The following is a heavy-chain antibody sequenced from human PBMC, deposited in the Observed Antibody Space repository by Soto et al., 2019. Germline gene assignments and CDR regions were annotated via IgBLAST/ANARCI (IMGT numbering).Heavy chain of an antibody. Sequence: GGSLRLSCAASGFTFSSYAMSGVRQAPGKGLEWVSAISGSGGSTYYADSVKGRFTISRDNSKNTLYLQMNSLRAEDTAVYYCATSARGYSYGFELDYWGQGTLVTVSS. CDR2: ISGSGGST. J-gene: IGHJ4*02. CDR1: GFTFSSYA. V-gene: IGHV3-23*01. D-gene: IGHD5-18*01. CDR3: ATSARGYSYGFELDY.